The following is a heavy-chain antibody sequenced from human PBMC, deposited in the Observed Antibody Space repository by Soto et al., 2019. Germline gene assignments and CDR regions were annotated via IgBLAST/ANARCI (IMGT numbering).Heavy chain of an antibody. J-gene: IGHJ6*02. CDR2: ISWNSGSI. CDR1: GFTFDDYA. CDR3: AKTGTRLQYGMDV. Sequence: LRLSCAASGFTFDDYAKHWVRQAPGKGLEWVSGISWNSGSIGYADSVKGRFTISRDNAKNSLYLQMNSLRAEDTALYYCAKTGTRLQYGMDVWGQGTTVTVSS. D-gene: IGHD1-1*01. V-gene: IGHV3-9*01.